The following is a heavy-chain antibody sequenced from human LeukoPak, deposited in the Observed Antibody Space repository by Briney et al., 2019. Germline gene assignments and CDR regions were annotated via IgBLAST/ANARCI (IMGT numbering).Heavy chain of an antibody. CDR2: IYSGGST. V-gene: IGHV3-53*01. Sequence: GGSLRLSCAASGFPVSSNHMSWVRQAPGKGLEWVSVIYSGGSTDYGDSVKGRFTISRDNSKNTLYLQMNSLRAEDTAVYYCARSYSRSWLFDYWGQGTLVTVSS. CDR1: GFPVSSNH. CDR3: ARSYSRSWLFDY. J-gene: IGHJ4*02. D-gene: IGHD6-13*01.